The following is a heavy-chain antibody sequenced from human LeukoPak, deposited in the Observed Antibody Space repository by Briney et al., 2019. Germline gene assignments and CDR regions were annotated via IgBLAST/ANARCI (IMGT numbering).Heavy chain of an antibody. Sequence: GGPLRLSCGASGLHFDDSAMHWVRQAPGKGLEWVSLISADGGSTFSADSVKGRFSISRDNSQNSLYLQMNSLRSEDTAMYYCAKESGKFDYWGQGTLVAVSS. CDR2: ISADGGST. CDR3: AKESGKFDY. V-gene: IGHV3-43*02. CDR1: GLHFDDSA. J-gene: IGHJ4*02.